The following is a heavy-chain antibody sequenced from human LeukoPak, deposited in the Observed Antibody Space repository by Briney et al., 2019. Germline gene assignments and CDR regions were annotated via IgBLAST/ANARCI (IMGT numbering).Heavy chain of an antibody. J-gene: IGHJ5*02. Sequence: SWSWNRKSAGKELEWIGNVYYSGSTTYNPSLKNRVTISVDTSKNQFSLELTSATAADTAMYYCATDRQEGGSGSYWFDPWGPGTLVTVSS. CDR2: VYYSGST. V-gene: IGHV4-59*01. CDR1: S. D-gene: IGHD3-10*01. CDR3: ATDRQEGGSGSYWFDP.